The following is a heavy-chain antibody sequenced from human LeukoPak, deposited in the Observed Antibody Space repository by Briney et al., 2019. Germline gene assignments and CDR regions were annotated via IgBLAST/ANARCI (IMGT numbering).Heavy chain of an antibody. J-gene: IGHJ4*02. CDR3: ARVQELAAAGLDY. CDR1: GYTFTGYY. V-gene: IGHV1-2*02. CDR2: INPNSGGT. Sequence: ASVKVSCKASGYTFTGYYMHWVRQAPGQGLEWMGWINPNSGGTNYAQKFQGRVTMTRDTSISTAYMELSRLRSDDTAVYYCARVQELAAAGLDYWGQGTLVTVSS. D-gene: IGHD6-13*01.